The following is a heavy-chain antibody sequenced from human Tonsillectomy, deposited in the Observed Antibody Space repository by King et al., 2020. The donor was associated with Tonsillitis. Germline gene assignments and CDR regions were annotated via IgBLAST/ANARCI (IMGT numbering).Heavy chain of an antibody. CDR2: IYYSGSN. Sequence: QLQESGPGLVKPSETLSLTCTVSGGSISSSSYYWGWIRQPPGKGLEWIGSIYYSGSNYYNPSLKSRVTISVDASKNRFSRRLSSVTAADTAVYYCARHVYSGYDPFDYWGQGTLVTVSS. J-gene: IGHJ4*02. CDR3: ARHVYSGYDPFDY. V-gene: IGHV4-39*01. CDR1: GGSISSSSYY. D-gene: IGHD5-12*01.